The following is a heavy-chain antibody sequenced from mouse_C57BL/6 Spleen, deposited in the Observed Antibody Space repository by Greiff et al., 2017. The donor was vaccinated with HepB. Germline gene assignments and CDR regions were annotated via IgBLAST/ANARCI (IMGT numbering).Heavy chain of an antibody. Sequence: VKLVESGPGLVAPSQSLSITCTVSGFSLTSYAISWVRQPPGKGLEWLGVIWTGGGTNYNSALKSRLSISKDNSKSQVFLKMNSLQTDDTARYYCATPITTGYYYAMDYWGQGTSVTVSS. D-gene: IGHD1-1*01. CDR3: ATPITTGYYYAMDY. CDR1: GFSLTSYA. J-gene: IGHJ4*01. V-gene: IGHV2-9-1*01. CDR2: IWTGGGT.